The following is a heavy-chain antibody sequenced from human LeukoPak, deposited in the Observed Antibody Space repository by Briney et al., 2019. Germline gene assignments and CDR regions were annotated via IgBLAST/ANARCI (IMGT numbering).Heavy chain of an antibody. V-gene: IGHV1-18*01. CDR3: ARTLTTESYYFDY. CDR2: IRTYNGDT. CDR1: GYTFTSYG. J-gene: IGHJ4*02. Sequence: ASVKVSCKASGYTFTSYGIAWLRQAPGQGLEWLGWIRTYNGDTEYAEKFQGRVTMSTATPTTMAYMELTSLRSDDTAVYYCARTLTTESYYFDYWGQGTLVTVSS. D-gene: IGHD4-11*01.